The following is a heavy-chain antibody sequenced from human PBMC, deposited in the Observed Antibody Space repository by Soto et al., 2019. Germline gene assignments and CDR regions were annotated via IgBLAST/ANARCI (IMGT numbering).Heavy chain of an antibody. J-gene: IGHJ6*02. CDR2: INPNSGGT. CDR3: ARAAFEYYDFWSGYYYYYGMDV. D-gene: IGHD3-3*01. CDR1: GYTFTGYY. V-gene: IGHV1-2*02. Sequence: QVQLVQSGAEVKKPGASVKVSCKASGYTFTGYYMHWVRQAPGQGLEWMGWINPNSGGTNYAQKFQGRVTMTRDTSISTAYMELSRLRSDDTAVYYCARAAFEYYDFWSGYYYYYGMDVWGQGTTVTVSS.